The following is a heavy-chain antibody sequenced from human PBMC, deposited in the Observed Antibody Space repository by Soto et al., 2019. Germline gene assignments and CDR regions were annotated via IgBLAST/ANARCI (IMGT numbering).Heavy chain of an antibody. CDR2: ISYDGSNK. Sequence: GGSLRLSCAASGFTFSSYGMHWVRQAPGKGLEWVAVISYDGSNKYYADSVKGRFTISRDNSKNTLYLQMNSLRAEDTAVYYCTPGYDSSGYLASNFDYWGQGTLVTSPQ. CDR1: GFTFSSYG. V-gene: IGHV3-30*03. CDR3: TPGYDSSGYLASNFDY. D-gene: IGHD3-22*01. J-gene: IGHJ4*02.